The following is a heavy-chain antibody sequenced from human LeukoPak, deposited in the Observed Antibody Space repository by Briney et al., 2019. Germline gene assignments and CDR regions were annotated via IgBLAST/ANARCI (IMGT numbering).Heavy chain of an antibody. CDR1: GFTFSSYA. V-gene: IGHV3-23*01. CDR2: ISGSGGST. Sequence: GGSLRLSCAASGFTFSSYAMSWVRQAPGKGLEWVSAISGSGGSTYYADSVKGRFIISRDNSKNTLYLQMNSLRAEDTAVYYCAKDSAGSIAAAGTDYWGQGTLVTVSS. D-gene: IGHD6-13*01. J-gene: IGHJ4*02. CDR3: AKDSAGSIAAAGTDY.